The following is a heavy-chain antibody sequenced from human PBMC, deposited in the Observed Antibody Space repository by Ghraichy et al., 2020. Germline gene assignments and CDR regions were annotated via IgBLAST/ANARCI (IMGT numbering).Heavy chain of an antibody. Sequence: ASVKVSCKASGYTFSSYYMHWVRQAPGQGLEWMGIINPSGGSTNYAQNFQGRVTMTRDTSTTTVYMELSSLKSEDTAVYYCARGDSSGYRFWGQGTLVTVSS. V-gene: IGHV1-46*01. J-gene: IGHJ4*02. D-gene: IGHD3-22*01. CDR1: GYTFSSYY. CDR3: ARGDSSGYRF. CDR2: INPSGGST.